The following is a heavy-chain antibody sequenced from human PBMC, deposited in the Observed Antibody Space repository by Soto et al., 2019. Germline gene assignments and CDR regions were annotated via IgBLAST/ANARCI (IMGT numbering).Heavy chain of an antibody. CDR1: GYTFTNYY. Sequence: QVQLVQSGAEVKNPGASVKVSCKASGYTFTNYYMHWVRQAPGQGLEWMGIINPSGGSPSFAQKFQGRVSMTRDTSTSTVYMELSSLTSEDTAVYYCARDVANIVSLRGLTRPDPWGQGTPVTGSS. J-gene: IGHJ5*02. CDR3: ARDVANIVSLRGLTRPDP. D-gene: IGHD3-10*01. CDR2: INPSGGSP. V-gene: IGHV1-46*01.